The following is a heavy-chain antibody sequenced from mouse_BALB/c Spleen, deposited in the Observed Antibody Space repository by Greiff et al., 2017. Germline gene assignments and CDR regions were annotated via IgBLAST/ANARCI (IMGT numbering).Heavy chain of an antibody. CDR2: ISDGGSYT. CDR1: GFTFSDYY. D-gene: IGHD6-5*01. J-gene: IGHJ4*01. V-gene: IGHV5-4*02. CDR3: ARVAYAYAMDY. Sequence: EVKLMESGGGLVKPGGSLKLSCAASGFTFSDYYMYWVRQTPEKRLEWVATISDGGSYTYYPDSVKGRFTISRDNAKNNLYLQMSSLKSEDTAMYYCARVAYAYAMDYWGQGTSVTVSS.